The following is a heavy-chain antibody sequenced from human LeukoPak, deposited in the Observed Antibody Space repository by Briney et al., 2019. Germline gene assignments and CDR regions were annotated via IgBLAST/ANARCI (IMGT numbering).Heavy chain of an antibody. J-gene: IGHJ4*02. CDR1: GFTFSSYA. CDR3: AKARRWTGSSRFQSIDY. Sequence: PGGSLRLSCAASGFTFSSYAMSWVRQAPGKGLEWVSAISGSGGSTYYADSVKGRFTISRDNSKNTLYLQMNSLRAEDTAVYYCAKARRWTGSSRFQSIDYWGQGTLVTVSS. V-gene: IGHV3-23*01. D-gene: IGHD3-16*02. CDR2: ISGSGGST.